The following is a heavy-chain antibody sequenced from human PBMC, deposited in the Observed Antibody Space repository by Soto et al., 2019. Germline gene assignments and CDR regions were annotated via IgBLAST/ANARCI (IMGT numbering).Heavy chain of an antibody. CDR2: INPNSGGT. D-gene: IGHD6-19*01. CDR3: ARSIAVAGRYYYYGMDV. Sequence: QVPLVQSGAEVKKPGASVKVSCKASGYTFTGYYMHWVRQAPGQGLEWMGWINPNSGGTNYAQKFQGWVTMTRDTSISTAYMELSRLRSDDTAVYYCARSIAVAGRYYYYGMDVWGQGTTVTVSS. CDR1: GYTFTGYY. V-gene: IGHV1-2*04. J-gene: IGHJ6*02.